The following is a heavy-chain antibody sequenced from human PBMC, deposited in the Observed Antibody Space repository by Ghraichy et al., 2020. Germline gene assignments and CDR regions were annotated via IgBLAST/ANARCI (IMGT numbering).Heavy chain of an antibody. CDR2: IYYSGST. CDR1: GGSISSGGYS. V-gene: IGHV4-30-4*07. J-gene: IGHJ6*02. D-gene: IGHD5-18*01. CDR3: ARGGLYSYGGRDGMDV. Sequence: SETLSLTCAVSGGSISSGGYSWSWIRQPPGKGLEWIGYIYYSGSTYYNPSLKSRVTISVDTSKNQFSLKLSSVTAADTAVYYCARGGLYSYGGRDGMDVWGQGTTVTVSS.